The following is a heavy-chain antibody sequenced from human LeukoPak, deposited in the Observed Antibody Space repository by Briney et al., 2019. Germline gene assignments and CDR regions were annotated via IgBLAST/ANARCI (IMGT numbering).Heavy chain of an antibody. J-gene: IGHJ4*02. CDR3: ARRAGIGDYFDY. D-gene: IGHD3-10*01. CDR1: GGSIRSYY. V-gene: IGHV4-59*08. CDR2: IYYIGST. Sequence: SETLSLTCTVSGGSIRSYYWSWIRQPPGKGLEWIGYIYYIGSTNYNPSLKSRVTISVDTSKNQFSPKVSSVTAADTAVYYCARRAGIGDYFDYWGQGTLVTVSS.